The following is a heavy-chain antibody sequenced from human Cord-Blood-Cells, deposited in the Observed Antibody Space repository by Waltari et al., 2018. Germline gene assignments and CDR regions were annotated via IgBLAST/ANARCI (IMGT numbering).Heavy chain of an antibody. J-gene: IGHJ4*02. Sequence: QVQLQQWGAGLLKPSETQYLTCAVYGGSFSGYYWSWIRQPPGKGREWIGEINHSGSTNDNPAPKGRVPTSVDTSTTQFYLTLRSVTAAATAVYYCPREAQELASFDYWGQGTLVTVSS. D-gene: IGHD1-26*01. CDR1: GGSFSGYY. CDR3: PREAQELASFDY. CDR2: INHSGST. V-gene: IGHV4-34*01.